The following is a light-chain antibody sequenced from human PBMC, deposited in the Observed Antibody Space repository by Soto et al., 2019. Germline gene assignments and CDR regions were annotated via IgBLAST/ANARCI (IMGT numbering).Light chain of an antibody. V-gene: IGKV2-40*01. CDR1: QSLFYSAYGKTY. CDR2: TLS. Sequence: DVVMTHSPLSLPVTPGEPASISCRSSQSLFYSAYGKTYLDWYVQKPGQSPQLLIYTLSSRASGVPDRFSGIGSRTDFTLKISRVEAEDVGVYYCMQRREFPITFGQGTRLEIK. J-gene: IGKJ5*01. CDR3: MQRREFPIT.